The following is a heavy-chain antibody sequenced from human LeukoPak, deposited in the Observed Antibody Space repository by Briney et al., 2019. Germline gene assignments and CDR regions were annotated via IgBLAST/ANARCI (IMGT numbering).Heavy chain of an antibody. CDR2: ISWNSGSI. Sequence: GGSLRLSCAASGFTFDDYAMHWVRQAPGKGLEWVSGISWNSGSIGYADSVKGRFTISRDNAKNSLYLQMNSLRAEDTALYYCAKAIRGSYFDCWGQGTLVTVSS. J-gene: IGHJ4*02. CDR3: AKAIRGSYFDC. D-gene: IGHD1-26*01. V-gene: IGHV3-9*01. CDR1: GFTFDDYA.